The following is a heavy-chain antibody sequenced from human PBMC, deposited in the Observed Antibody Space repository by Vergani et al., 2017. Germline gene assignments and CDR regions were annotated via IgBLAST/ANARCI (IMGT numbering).Heavy chain of an antibody. Sequence: QVQLVQSGAEVKKPGSSVKVSCKASGGTFSSYAISWVRQAPGQGLEWMGRIIPIFGTANYAQKFQGRVTITADDSTSTAYMELSSLRSEDTAVYYCARDRRAGTRPYYYYYGMDVWGQGTTVTVSS. CDR1: GGTFSSYA. CDR3: ARDRRAGTRPYYYYYGMDV. CDR2: IIPIFGTA. J-gene: IGHJ6*02. V-gene: IGHV1-69*13. D-gene: IGHD6-19*01.